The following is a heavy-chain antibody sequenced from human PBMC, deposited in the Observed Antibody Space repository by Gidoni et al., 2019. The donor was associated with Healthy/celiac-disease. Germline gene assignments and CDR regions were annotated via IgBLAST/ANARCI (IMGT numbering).Heavy chain of an antibody. J-gene: IGHJ4*02. CDR3: ASEHYDSSGYYWGDY. CDR1: GFTSIRYA. D-gene: IGHD3-22*01. Sequence: QVQLVESGGGVVQPGRSLSLSCAASGFTSIRYAMHWVRQAPGKGLEWVAVISYDGSNKYYADSVKGRFTISRDNSKNTLYLQMNSLRAEDTAVYYCASEHYDSSGYYWGDYWGQGTLVTVSS. CDR2: ISYDGSNK. V-gene: IGHV3-30-3*01.